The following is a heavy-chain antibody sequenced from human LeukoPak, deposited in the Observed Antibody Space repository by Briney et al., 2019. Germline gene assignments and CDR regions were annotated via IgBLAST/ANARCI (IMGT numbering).Heavy chain of an antibody. Sequence: ASVKASCKASGNTFIGYWIHWMRQAPGQGLEWMGMIYPRDGSTSYAQKFQGRVTVTRDASTSTVHMELSGLRSEDTAVYYCARDQEGFDYWGQGTLVTVSS. CDR3: ARDQEGFDY. CDR2: IYPRDGST. J-gene: IGHJ4*02. V-gene: IGHV1-46*01. CDR1: GNTFIGYW.